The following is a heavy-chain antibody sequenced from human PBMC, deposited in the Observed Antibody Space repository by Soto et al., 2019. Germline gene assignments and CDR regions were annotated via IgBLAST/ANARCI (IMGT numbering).Heavy chain of an antibody. V-gene: IGHV3-23*01. D-gene: IGHD4-17*01. CDR1: GFTFSGYA. Sequence: EVQLLESGGDLVQPGRSLRLSCAASGFTFSGYAMSWVRQAPGKGLEWVSVIHGGGNSAYYADSVKGRFTISRDNSKNTLYLQMRSLRGEDTAVYYCATHRGRVTNSWHFDYWGQGTLVTVSS. CDR2: IHGGGNSA. CDR3: ATHRGRVTNSWHFDY. J-gene: IGHJ4*02.